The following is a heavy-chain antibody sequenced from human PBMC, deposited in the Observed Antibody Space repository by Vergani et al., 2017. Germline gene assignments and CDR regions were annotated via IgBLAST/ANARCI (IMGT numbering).Heavy chain of an antibody. CDR2: SYYSGST. CDR1: GGSISSSSYY. D-gene: IGHD2-21*02. V-gene: IGHV4-39*01. CDR3: ARHLAYCGGDCYPYYYGMDV. Sequence: QLQLQESGPGLVKPSETLSLTCTVSGGSISSSSYYWGWSRQPPGKGLEGIGSSYYSGSTYYNPSLKSRFTISVDTSKNQFSLKLGSVTAADSAVYYCARHLAYCGGDCYPYYYGMDVWGQGTTVTVSS. J-gene: IGHJ6*02.